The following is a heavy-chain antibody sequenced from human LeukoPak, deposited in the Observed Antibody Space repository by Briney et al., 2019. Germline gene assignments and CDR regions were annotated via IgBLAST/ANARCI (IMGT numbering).Heavy chain of an antibody. CDR1: GGSISSSSYY. CDR3: ARASLLRYFDRDAVDI. Sequence: SETLSLTCTVSGGSISSSSYYWGWIRQPPGRGLEWIGSIYYSGSTYYNPSRKTRFPIPVTTSKTQFSLKLSSVTAADTAVYFCARASLLRYFDRDAVDISGQGTMVTVSS. CDR2: IYYSGST. J-gene: IGHJ3*02. V-gene: IGHV4-39*07. D-gene: IGHD3-9*01.